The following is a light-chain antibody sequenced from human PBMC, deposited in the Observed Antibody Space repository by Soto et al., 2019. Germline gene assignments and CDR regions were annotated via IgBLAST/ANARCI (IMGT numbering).Light chain of an antibody. J-gene: IGKJ1*01. CDR1: QRISTN. CDR3: QHYSNWQTWT. Sequence: DIEMTQSPPILSVSPGEGATLSCRASQRISTNLAWYQHIPGQAPRLLIVSSSRRPTDVPARFSGSGSGTDFTLTISSLQSEDSAFYYCQHYSNWQTWTFGQGTRVEIK. V-gene: IGKV3-15*01. CDR2: SSS.